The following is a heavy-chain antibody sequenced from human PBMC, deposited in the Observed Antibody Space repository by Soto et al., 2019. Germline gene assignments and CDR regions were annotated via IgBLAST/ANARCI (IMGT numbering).Heavy chain of an antibody. D-gene: IGHD1-1*01. J-gene: IGHJ5*02. CDR3: ARVTLPSGESWFDP. Sequence: SETLSLTCAVYGGSFSGYYWSWIRQPPGKGLEWIGEINHSGSTNYNPSLKSRVTISVDTSKNQFSLKLSSVTAADTAVYYCARVTLPSGESWFDPWGQGTLVTVSS. CDR2: INHSGST. CDR1: GGSFSGYY. V-gene: IGHV4-34*01.